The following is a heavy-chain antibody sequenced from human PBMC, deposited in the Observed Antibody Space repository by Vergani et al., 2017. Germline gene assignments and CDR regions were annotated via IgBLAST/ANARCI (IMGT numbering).Heavy chain of an antibody. CDR3: ARAQLLWFGELSPLSAFDI. Sequence: QVQLQQWGAGLLKPSETLSLTCAVYGGSFSGYYWSWIRQPPGKGLEWIGEINHSGSTNYNPSLKSRVTISVDTSKNQFSLKLSSVTAADTAVYYCARAQLLWFGELSPLSAFDIWGQGTMVTVSS. J-gene: IGHJ3*02. V-gene: IGHV4-34*01. D-gene: IGHD3-10*01. CDR1: GGSFSGYY. CDR2: INHSGST.